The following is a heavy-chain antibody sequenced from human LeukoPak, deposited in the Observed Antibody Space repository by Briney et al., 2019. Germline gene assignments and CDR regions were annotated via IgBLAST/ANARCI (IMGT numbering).Heavy chain of an antibody. CDR2: IYYSGST. D-gene: IGHD3-10*01. Sequence: SETLSLTCTVSGGSISSYYWSWIRQPPGKGLEWIGYIYYSGSTNYNPSLKSRVTISVDTSKNQFSLKLSSVTAADTAVYYCARHEEASVWFGEFYGMDVWGQGTTVTVSS. CDR1: GGSISSYY. J-gene: IGHJ6*02. CDR3: ARHEEASVWFGEFYGMDV. V-gene: IGHV4-59*08.